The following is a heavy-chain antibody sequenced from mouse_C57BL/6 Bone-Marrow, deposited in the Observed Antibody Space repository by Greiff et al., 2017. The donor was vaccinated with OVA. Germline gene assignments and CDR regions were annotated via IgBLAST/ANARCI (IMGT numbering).Heavy chain of an antibody. CDR2: IDPENGDT. V-gene: IGHV14-4*01. CDR3: TTVTTVPGYFDV. D-gene: IGHD1-1*01. CDR1: GFNLKDDY. J-gene: IGHJ1*03. Sequence: EVQLVESGAELVRPGASVKLSCTASGFNLKDDYMHWVKQRPEQGLEWIGWIDPENGDTEYTSKFQGKATITADTSSNTAYLQLSSLTSEDTAVYYCTTVTTVPGYFDVWGTGTTVTVSS.